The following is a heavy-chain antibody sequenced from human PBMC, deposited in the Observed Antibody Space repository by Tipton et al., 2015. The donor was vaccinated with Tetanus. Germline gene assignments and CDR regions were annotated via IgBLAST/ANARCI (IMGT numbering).Heavy chain of an antibody. CDR1: GSSITSTTHY. D-gene: IGHD3-16*01. V-gene: IGHV4-39*07. CDR3: ARDQGGGRVARLNWFGP. J-gene: IGHJ5*02. Sequence: TLSLTCTVSGSSITSTTHYWGWIRQAPGKGLEWIGIIYYSGSTYCNASLRSRVTISVDTSKNQFSLRLSSVTAADTAVYYCARDQGGGRVARLNWFGPWGQGALVTVSS. CDR2: IYYSGST.